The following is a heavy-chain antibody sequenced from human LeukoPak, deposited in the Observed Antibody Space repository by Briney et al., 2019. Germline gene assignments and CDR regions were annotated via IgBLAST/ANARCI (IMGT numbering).Heavy chain of an antibody. J-gene: IGHJ3*02. CDR2: ISYDGSTK. CDR3: ARGRGGYGGNSYAFDI. Sequence: GGSLRLSCAASGFTFSSFGMHWVRQAPGKGLEWVTIISYDGSTKYYADSVKGRFTISRDNAKNSLYLQMNSLRAEDTAAYYCARGRGGYGGNSYAFDIWGQGTMVTVSS. CDR1: GFTFSSFG. D-gene: IGHD4-23*01. V-gene: IGHV3-30*03.